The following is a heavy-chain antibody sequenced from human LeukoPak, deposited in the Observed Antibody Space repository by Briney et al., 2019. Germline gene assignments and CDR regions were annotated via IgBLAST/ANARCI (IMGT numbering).Heavy chain of an antibody. Sequence: SETLSLTCTVSGGSISSGSYYWSWIRQPAGKGLEWIGRIYTSGSTNYNPSLKSRVTISVDTSKNQFSLKLSSVTAADTAVYYCARTMDSSGWPGAFDIWGQGTMVTVSS. CDR2: IYTSGST. CDR1: GGSISSGSYY. J-gene: IGHJ3*02. D-gene: IGHD6-19*01. V-gene: IGHV4-61*02. CDR3: ARTMDSSGWPGAFDI.